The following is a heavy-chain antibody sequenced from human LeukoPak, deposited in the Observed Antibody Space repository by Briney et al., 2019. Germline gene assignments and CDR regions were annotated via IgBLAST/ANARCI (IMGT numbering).Heavy chain of an antibody. D-gene: IGHD3-3*01. V-gene: IGHV4-34*01. CDR3: ARERVLRFLEWLSGFDY. CDR2: INHSGST. CDR1: GGSFSGYY. Sequence: SETLSLTCAVYGGSFSGYYWSWIRQPPGKGLEWIGEINHSGSTNYNPSLKSRVTISVDTSKNRFSLKLSSVTAADTAVYYCARERVLRFLEWLSGFDYWGQGTLVTVSS. J-gene: IGHJ4*02.